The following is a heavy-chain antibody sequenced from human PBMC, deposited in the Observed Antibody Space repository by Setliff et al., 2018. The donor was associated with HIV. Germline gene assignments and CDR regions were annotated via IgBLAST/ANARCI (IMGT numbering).Heavy chain of an antibody. CDR3: ARGGVSSYLYHSRGSEYFQY. CDR1: GYSFTNKD. Sequence: ASVKVSCKASGYSFTNKDINWVRQATGQGLEWMGWMNPNSGQTGDAHKLQGRVTMTRDTSISTAYMELSSLTSEDTAVYYCARGGVSSYLYHSRGSEYFQYWGQGALVTVSS. D-gene: IGHD3-22*01. CDR2: MNPNSGQT. V-gene: IGHV1-8*02. J-gene: IGHJ1*01.